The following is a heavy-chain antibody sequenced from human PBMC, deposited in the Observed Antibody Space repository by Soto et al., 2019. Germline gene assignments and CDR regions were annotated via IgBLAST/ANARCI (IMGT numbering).Heavy chain of an antibody. CDR1: GYSFTSYW. D-gene: IGHD6-13*01. J-gene: IGHJ5*02. CDR3: ARHEGSSSWGWFDP. CDR2: IYPGDYDT. Sequence: GESLKISCKGSGYSFTSYWIRWVRQMPGKGREWMGIIYPGDYDTRYSPSFQGQVTISADKSISAAYLQWSSLKASDTAMYYCARHEGSSSWGWFDPCGQGTLVTVSS. V-gene: IGHV5-51*01.